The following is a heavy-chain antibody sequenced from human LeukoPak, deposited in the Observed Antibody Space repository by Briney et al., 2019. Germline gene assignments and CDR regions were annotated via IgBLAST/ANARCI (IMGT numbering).Heavy chain of an antibody. D-gene: IGHD2-15*01. CDR1: GFTFSSYG. V-gene: IGHV3-23*01. CDR2: ISGLGDNT. J-gene: IGHJ4*02. CDR3: ARSLRSPRYCIDDTCYFDY. Sequence: GGSLRLSCAASGFTFSSYGMSWVRQAPGKGLEWVSGISGLGDNTYYVDSVKGRFTISRDNAKNTQYLQIDSLRVEDTAVYYCARSLRSPRYCIDDTCYFDYWGQGTLVTVSS.